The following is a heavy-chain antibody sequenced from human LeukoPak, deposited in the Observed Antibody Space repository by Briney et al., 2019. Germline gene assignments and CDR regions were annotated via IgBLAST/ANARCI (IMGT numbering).Heavy chain of an antibody. D-gene: IGHD6-6*01. CDR1: GFPFSSYW. V-gene: IGHV4-31*02. CDR3: ARDRSIAARQYYFDY. CDR2: IYYSGST. J-gene: IGHJ4*02. Sequence: LRLSCVASGFPFSSYWMTWVRQHPGKGLEWIGYIYYSGSTYYNPSLKSRVTISVDTSKNQFSPKLSSVTAADTAVYYCARDRSIAARQYYFDYWGQGTLVTVSS.